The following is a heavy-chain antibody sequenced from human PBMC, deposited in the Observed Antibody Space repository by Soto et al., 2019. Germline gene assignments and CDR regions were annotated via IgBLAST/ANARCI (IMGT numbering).Heavy chain of an antibody. V-gene: IGHV1-18*01. D-gene: IGHD6-13*01. CDR3: SREVAAAGGEYDY. Sequence: QVQLVQSGAEVKNPGASVKVSCKASGYTFTKYGIGWVRQAPGQGLEWMGWISAYNGNTNYAQKLQGRVTMTTNTATTTAYMELSRLRSDDTAVYYCSREVAAAGGEYDYWGQGTLVTVSS. CDR1: GYTFTKYG. J-gene: IGHJ4*02. CDR2: ISAYNGNT.